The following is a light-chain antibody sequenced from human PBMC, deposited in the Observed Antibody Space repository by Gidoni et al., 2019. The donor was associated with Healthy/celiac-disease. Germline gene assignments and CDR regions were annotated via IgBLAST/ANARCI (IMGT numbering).Light chain of an antibody. J-gene: IGKJ2*01. CDR3: QQSYSTPVT. CDR1: QSISSY. Sequence: DIQMTQSPSSLSASVGDRVTITCRASQSISSYLNWYQQKPGKAPKLLIYAASSLQSGVPSRFSGSGSGTDFTLTISSLQLEDFATYYCQQSYSTPVTFXQXTKLEIK. V-gene: IGKV1-39*01. CDR2: AAS.